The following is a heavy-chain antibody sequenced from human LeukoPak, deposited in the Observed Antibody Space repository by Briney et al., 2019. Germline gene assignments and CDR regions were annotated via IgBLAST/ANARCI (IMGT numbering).Heavy chain of an antibody. Sequence: ASVKVSCKASGYTFTGYYMHWVRQAPGRALEWMGWINPNSGGTNYAQKFQGRVTMTRDTSISTAYMELSRLRSDDTAVYYCAREGGATFWFDPWGQGTLVTVSS. CDR1: GYTFTGYY. CDR2: INPNSGGT. J-gene: IGHJ5*02. CDR3: AREGGATFWFDP. V-gene: IGHV1-2*02. D-gene: IGHD1-26*01.